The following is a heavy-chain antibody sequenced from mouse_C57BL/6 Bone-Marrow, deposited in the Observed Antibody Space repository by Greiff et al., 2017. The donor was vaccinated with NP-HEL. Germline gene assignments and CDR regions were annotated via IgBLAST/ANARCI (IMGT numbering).Heavy chain of an antibody. J-gene: IGHJ4*01. V-gene: IGHV5-9-1*02. D-gene: IGHD2-5*01. CDR1: GFTFSSYA. Sequence: EVKLVESGEGLVKPGGSLKLSCAASGFTFSSYAMSWVRQTPEKRLEWVAYISSGGDYIYYADTVKGRFTISRDNARNTLYLQMSSLKSEDTAMYYCTRKSNYEGAMDYWGQGTSVTVSS. CDR3: TRKSNYEGAMDY. CDR2: ISSGGDYI.